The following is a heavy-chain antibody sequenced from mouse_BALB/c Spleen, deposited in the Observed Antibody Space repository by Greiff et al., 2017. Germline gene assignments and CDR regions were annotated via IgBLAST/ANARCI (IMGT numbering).Heavy chain of an antibody. J-gene: IGHJ4*01. CDR3: ARYGNYYYAMDY. D-gene: IGHD2-1*01. CDR2: IWAGGST. V-gene: IGHV2-9*02. Sequence: VQLQQSGPGLVAPSQSLSITCTVPGFSLNSYGVHWVRQPPGKGLEWLGVIWAGGSTNYNSALMSRLSISKDNSKSQVFLKMNSLQTDDTAMYYCARYGNYYYAMDYWGQGTSVTVSS. CDR1: GFSLNSYG.